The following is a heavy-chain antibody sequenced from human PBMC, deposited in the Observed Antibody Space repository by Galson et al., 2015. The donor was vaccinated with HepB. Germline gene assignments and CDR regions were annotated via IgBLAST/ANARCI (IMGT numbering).Heavy chain of an antibody. D-gene: IGHD3-22*01. Sequence: SLRLSCAASGFTFSSYAMHWVRQAPGKGLEWVAVISYDGSNKYYADSVKGRFTISRDNSKNTLYLQMNSLRAEDTAVYYCARGVSSGYYVWPLDYWGQGTLVTVSS. CDR2: ISYDGSNK. CDR1: GFTFSSYA. J-gene: IGHJ4*02. CDR3: ARGVSSGYYVWPLDY. V-gene: IGHV3-30-3*01.